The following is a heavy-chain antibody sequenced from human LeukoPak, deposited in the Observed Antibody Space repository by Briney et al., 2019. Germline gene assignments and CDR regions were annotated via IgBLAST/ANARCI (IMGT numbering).Heavy chain of an antibody. D-gene: IGHD3-16*01. CDR2: IKHSGST. V-gene: IGHV4-34*01. Sequence: PSETLSLTCAVYGGSFSGYYWSWIRQPPGKGLEWIGEIKHSGSTNYNPSLKSRVTISVDTSKNQFSLKLSSVTAADTAVYYCARVGGGVFYFDYWGQGTLVTVSS. CDR1: GGSFSGYY. CDR3: ARVGGGVFYFDY. J-gene: IGHJ4*02.